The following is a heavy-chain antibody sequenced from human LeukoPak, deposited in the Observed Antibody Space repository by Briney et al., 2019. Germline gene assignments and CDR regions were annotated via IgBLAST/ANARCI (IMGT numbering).Heavy chain of an antibody. CDR2: INSDGTTT. Sequence: QPGGSLRLSCAASGFSFSSYWMHWVRQAPGKGLVWVSHINSDGTTTNYADSVEGRFTISRDNARNTLYLQMNSLRAEDTAVYYCARGTHWFDPWGQGTLVTVSS. CDR3: ARGTHWFDP. V-gene: IGHV3-74*01. CDR1: GFSFSSYW. J-gene: IGHJ5*02.